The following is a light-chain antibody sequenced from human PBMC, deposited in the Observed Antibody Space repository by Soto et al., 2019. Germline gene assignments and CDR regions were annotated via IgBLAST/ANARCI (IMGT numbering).Light chain of an antibody. CDR3: QQYGSSGT. CDR2: GAS. J-gene: IGKJ1*01. V-gene: IGKV3-20*01. CDR1: QSVSNNY. Sequence: DIVFPQSPGTLSLSPWERATLSCRASQSVSNNYLAWYQQKPGQAPRLLIYGASNRATGIPDRFSGSGSGTDFTLTISRLEPEDFAVYYCQQYGSSGTFGQGTKVDI.